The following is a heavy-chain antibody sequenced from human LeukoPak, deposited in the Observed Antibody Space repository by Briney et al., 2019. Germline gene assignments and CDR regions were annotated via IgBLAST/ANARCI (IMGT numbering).Heavy chain of an antibody. V-gene: IGHV3-30*04. CDR2: ISYDGSNK. CDR3: AREYVTAWTFDI. Sequence: PGTSLRLSCAASGFTFSSYAMHWVRQAPGKGLEWVAVISYDGSNKYYADSVKGRFTISRDNSKNTLYLQMNSLRAEDTAVYYCAREYVTAWTFDIWGQGTMVTVSS. CDR1: GFTFSSYA. D-gene: IGHD2-21*02. J-gene: IGHJ3*02.